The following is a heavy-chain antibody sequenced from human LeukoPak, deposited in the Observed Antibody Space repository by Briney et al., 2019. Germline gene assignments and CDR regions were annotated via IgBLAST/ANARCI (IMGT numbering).Heavy chain of an antibody. J-gene: IGHJ3*02. Sequence: PSQTLSLTCTVSGGSISSGSYYWSWIRQPAGKGLEWIGRIYTSGSTNYNPSLKSRVTISVATSKNQFSLKLSSVTAADTAVYYCASTSLDTYYYDSSGPGKRARGAFDIWGQGTMVTVSS. CDR2: IYTSGST. V-gene: IGHV4-61*02. D-gene: IGHD3-22*01. CDR1: GGSISSGSYY. CDR3: ASTSLDTYYYDSSGPGKRARGAFDI.